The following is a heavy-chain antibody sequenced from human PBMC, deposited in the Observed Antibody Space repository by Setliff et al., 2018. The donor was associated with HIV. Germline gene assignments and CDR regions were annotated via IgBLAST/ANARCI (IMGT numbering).Heavy chain of an antibody. Sequence: GASVKVSCQASGYTFTGYYMHWVRQAPGQGLEWMGWINPNNGGTNFAQKFQGRVTMTRNTSISTAYMELSRLASDDTAVYYCARDLAAAGRNYMDVWGKGTTVTVSS. J-gene: IGHJ6*03. CDR3: ARDLAAAGRNYMDV. CDR2: INPNNGGT. D-gene: IGHD6-13*01. V-gene: IGHV1-2*02. CDR1: GYTFTGYY.